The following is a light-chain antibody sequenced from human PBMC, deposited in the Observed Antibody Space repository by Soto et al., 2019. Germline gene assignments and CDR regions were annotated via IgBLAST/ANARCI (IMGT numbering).Light chain of an antibody. CDR1: QSVSSY. CDR3: QQRSNWPT. Sequence: EIVLTQSPATLSLSPGERATLSCRVSQSVSSYLAWYQQKPGQAPRLLIYDASNRATGIPARFSGSGSGTDFTLTISSLEPEDFAVYYCQQRSNWPTFGQGTRL. CDR2: DAS. V-gene: IGKV3-11*01. J-gene: IGKJ5*01.